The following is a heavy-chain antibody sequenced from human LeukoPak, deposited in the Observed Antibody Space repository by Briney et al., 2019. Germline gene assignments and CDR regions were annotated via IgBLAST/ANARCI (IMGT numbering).Heavy chain of an antibody. V-gene: IGHV3-21*01. CDR1: GFTFSSYS. J-gene: IGHJ6*03. Sequence: PGGSLRLSCAASGFTFSSYSMNWVRQAPGKGLEWVSSISSSSSYIYYADSVKGRFTISRDNAKNSLYLQMNSLRAEDTAVYYCARHKDYYYSYMDAWGKGTTVTISS. CDR2: ISSSSSYI. CDR3: ARHKDYYYSYMDA.